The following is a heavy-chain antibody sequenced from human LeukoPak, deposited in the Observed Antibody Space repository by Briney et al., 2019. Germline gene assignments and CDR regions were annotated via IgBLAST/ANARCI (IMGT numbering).Heavy chain of an antibody. CDR3: AKGVSAAAAPGGFDY. Sequence: GGSLRLPCSVSGFTFDDYAMYWVRQVPGKGLEWVSGISWDSGSIGYADSVKGRFTISRDSAKNSLYLQMNSLRVEDTALYYCAKGVSAAAAPGGFDYWGQGTLVTVSS. D-gene: IGHD6-13*01. CDR1: GFTFDDYA. CDR2: ISWDSGSI. J-gene: IGHJ4*02. V-gene: IGHV3-9*01.